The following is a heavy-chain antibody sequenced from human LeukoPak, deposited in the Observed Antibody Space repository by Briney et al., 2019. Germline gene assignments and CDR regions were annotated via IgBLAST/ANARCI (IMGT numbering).Heavy chain of an antibody. CDR2: TSFDGSDK. J-gene: IGHJ6*04. D-gene: IGHD3-10*01. CDR1: GFTFSSYA. Sequence: GGSLRLSCAASGFTFSSYAMFWVRQAPGKGLEWVALTSFDGSDKYYADSVKGRFTISRDNSKNTLYLETNSLRAEDTAVYYCARDHLERRPRAYYYLSGSYYPLYGMDVWGKGTTVTVSS. V-gene: IGHV3-30*04. CDR3: ARDHLERRPRAYYYLSGSYYPLYGMDV.